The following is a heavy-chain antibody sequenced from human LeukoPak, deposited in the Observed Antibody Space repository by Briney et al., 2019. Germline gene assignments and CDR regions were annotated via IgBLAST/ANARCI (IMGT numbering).Heavy chain of an antibody. CDR3: ARVGGYCSSTSCYTRSFDY. CDR2: XNXNSGGT. V-gene: IGHV1-2*02. Sequence: XWVRXAPGXGXEXMGXXNXNSGGTNYAQKFQGRVTMTRDTSISTAYMELSRLRSDDTAVYYCARVGGYCSSTSCYTRSFDYWGQGTLVTVSS. D-gene: IGHD2-2*02. J-gene: IGHJ4*02.